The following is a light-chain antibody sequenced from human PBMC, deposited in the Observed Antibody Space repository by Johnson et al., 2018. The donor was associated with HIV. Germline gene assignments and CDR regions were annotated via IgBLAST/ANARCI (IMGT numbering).Light chain of an antibody. Sequence: QSVLTQPPSVSAAPGQKVTISCSGSSSDIGNNYVSWYQQLPGTAPKLLIYENNKRPSGIPDRFSGSKSGTSATLGITGLQTGDEADYYCGTWDTSRRAYVFRSGCKGTVL. CDR3: GTWDTSRRAYV. J-gene: IGLJ1*01. V-gene: IGLV1-51*01. CDR1: SSDIGNNY. CDR2: ENN.